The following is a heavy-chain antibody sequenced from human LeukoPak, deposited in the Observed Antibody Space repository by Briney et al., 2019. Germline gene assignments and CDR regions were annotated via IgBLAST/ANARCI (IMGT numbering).Heavy chain of an antibody. CDR1: GGSVSSGSYY. V-gene: IGHV4-61*01. Sequence: SETLSLTCTVSGGSVSSGSYYWSWIRQPPGKGLEWIGYIYYSGSTNYNPSLKSRVTISVDTSKNQFSLKLSSVTAADTAVYYCARGYCSSTSCYFGFDYWGQGTLVTVSS. J-gene: IGHJ4*02. CDR3: ARGYCSSTSCYFGFDY. D-gene: IGHD2-2*01. CDR2: IYYSGST.